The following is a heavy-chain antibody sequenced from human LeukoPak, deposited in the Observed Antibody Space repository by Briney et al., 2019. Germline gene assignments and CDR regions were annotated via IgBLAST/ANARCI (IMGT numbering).Heavy chain of an antibody. D-gene: IGHD2-15*01. CDR3: ARGDIDY. CDR2: INPSGGST. CDR1: GYTFTTYY. V-gene: IGHV1-46*01. J-gene: IGHJ4*02. Sequence: ASVKVSCKASGYTFTTYYMHWVRQAPGQGLEWMGVINPSGGSTGYAQRFQGRVNMTRDTSTSTIYMELSSLRSEDTALYYCARGDIDYWGQGTLVTVSS.